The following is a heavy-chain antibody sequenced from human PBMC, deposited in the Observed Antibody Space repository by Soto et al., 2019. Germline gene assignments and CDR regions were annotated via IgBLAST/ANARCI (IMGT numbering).Heavy chain of an antibody. CDR2: INHSGRT. Sequence: QVQLQQWGAGLLKPSETLSLTCAVYGGSFSGYYWSWIRQPPGKGLEWSGEINHSGRTNYNPSLKSRVNISVDTSKNQFSLKLSSVTAADTAVYYCARGDRRGGTDFDYWGQGTLVTVSA. CDR1: GGSFSGYY. V-gene: IGHV4-34*01. J-gene: IGHJ4*02. CDR3: ARGDRRGGTDFDY. D-gene: IGHD2-8*02.